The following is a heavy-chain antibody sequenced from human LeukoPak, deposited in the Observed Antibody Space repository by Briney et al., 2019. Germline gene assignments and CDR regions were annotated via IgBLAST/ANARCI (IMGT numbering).Heavy chain of an antibody. V-gene: IGHV4-4*07. CDR1: GGSISSYY. J-gene: IGHJ5*02. CDR3: ARDFPQYYDSSGFNWFDP. Sequence: PSETLSLXCTVSGGSISSYYWSWIRQPAGKGLEWIGRIYTSGSTNYNPSLKSRVAMSVDTSKNQFSLKLSSVTAADTAVYYCARDFPQYYDSSGFNWFDPWGQGTLVTVSS. CDR2: IYTSGST. D-gene: IGHD3-22*01.